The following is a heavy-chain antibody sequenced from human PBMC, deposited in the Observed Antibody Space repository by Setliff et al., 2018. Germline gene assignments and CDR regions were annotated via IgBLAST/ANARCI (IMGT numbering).Heavy chain of an antibody. J-gene: IGHJ4*02. D-gene: IGHD6-19*01. CDR1: GGSINEYY. V-gene: IGHV4-4*07. CDR3: TRNFLGWLARF. Sequence: PSETLSLTCSVSGGSINEYYWSWFRQPAGKGLEWIGRIYSDENTDYNPSLKSRVTMSADTSKNQFSLKLKSVTAADTAVYYCTRNFLGWLARFWGRETLVTVSS. CDR2: IYSDENT.